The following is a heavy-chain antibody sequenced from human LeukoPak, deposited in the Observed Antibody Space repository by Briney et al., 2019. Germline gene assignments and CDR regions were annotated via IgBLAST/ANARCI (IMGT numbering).Heavy chain of an antibody. V-gene: IGHV3-30*02. J-gene: IGHJ4*02. CDR1: GFIFSNYG. CDR3: AREGGITMVRGVISGQGYFDY. Sequence: GGSLRLSCAASGFIFSNYGIHWVRQAPGKGLEWVTFMRYDGSKEFYADSVKGRFTISRDNSKNTLYLQMNSLRAEDTAVYYCAREGGITMVRGVISGQGYFDYWGQGTLVTVSS. D-gene: IGHD3-10*01. CDR2: MRYDGSKE.